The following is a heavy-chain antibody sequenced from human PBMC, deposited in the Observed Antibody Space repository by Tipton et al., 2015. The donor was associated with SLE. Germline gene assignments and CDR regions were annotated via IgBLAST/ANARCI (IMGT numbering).Heavy chain of an antibody. CDR2: IYSGGST. Sequence: SLRLSCAASGFTVSSNYMSWVRQAPGKGLEWVSVIYSGGSTYYADSVKGRFTISRDNSKNTLYLQMNSLRAEDTAVYYCARWGITFGGVIVFDYWGQGTLVTVSS. CDR1: GFTVSSNY. D-gene: IGHD3-16*02. CDR3: ARWGITFGGVIVFDY. V-gene: IGHV3-53*01. J-gene: IGHJ4*02.